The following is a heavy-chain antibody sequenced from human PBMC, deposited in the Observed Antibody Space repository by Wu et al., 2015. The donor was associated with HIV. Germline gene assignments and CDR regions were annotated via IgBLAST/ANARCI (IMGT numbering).Heavy chain of an antibody. CDR3: ARGDIVVVPAAPRGYAFDI. CDR2: ISIYKGNT. V-gene: IGHV1-18*01. CDR1: GYTFNYYG. D-gene: IGHD2-2*01. Sequence: QVQLVQSGTEVKKPGASVKVSCKTSGYTFNYYGINWVRQAPGQGLEWMGWISIYKGNTKYGQNFQGRVTLTTDTSTSTAYMELRSLTSDDTAVYYCARGDIVVVPAAPRGYAFDIWGQGTMVTVSS. J-gene: IGHJ3*02.